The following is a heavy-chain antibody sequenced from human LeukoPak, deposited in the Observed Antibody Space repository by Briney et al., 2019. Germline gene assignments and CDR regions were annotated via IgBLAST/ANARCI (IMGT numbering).Heavy chain of an antibody. D-gene: IGHD2-15*01. CDR1: GGSISSYY. Sequence: SETLSLTCTVSGGSISSYYWSWFRQPPGKGLEWIGYIYTSGSTNYNPSLKSRVTISVDTSKNQFSLKLSSVTAADTAVYYCARQRYCSGGSCYYNWFDPWGQGTLVTVSS. J-gene: IGHJ5*02. V-gene: IGHV4-4*09. CDR3: ARQRYCSGGSCYYNWFDP. CDR2: IYTSGST.